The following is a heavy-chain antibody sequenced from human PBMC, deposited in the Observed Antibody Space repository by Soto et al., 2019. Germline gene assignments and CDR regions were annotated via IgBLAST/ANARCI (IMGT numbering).Heavy chain of an antibody. CDR1: GFTFSSYG. D-gene: IGHD6-6*01. CDR2: ISYDGSNK. V-gene: IGHV3-30*18. J-gene: IGHJ4*02. Sequence: QVQLVESGGGVVQPGRSLRLSCAASGFTFSSYGLHWVRQTPGKVLEWVAVISYDGSNKYYSDTVKGRFTISRDNSKNTLYLQMNSLRAEDTAVYYCAKGGGSYISSAGEYWGQGTLVTVSS. CDR3: AKGGGSYISSAGEY.